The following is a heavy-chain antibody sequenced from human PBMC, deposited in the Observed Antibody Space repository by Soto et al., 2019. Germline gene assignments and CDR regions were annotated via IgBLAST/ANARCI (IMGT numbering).Heavy chain of an antibody. CDR2: IYYTGST. CDR3: ARRLEFGNGYFTAPMDV. D-gene: IGHD3-3*01. Sequence: QLQLQESGPGLVKPSETLSLTCIVSGDSISSGSYYWGWIRQPPGKGLEWIGGIYYTGSTKSNPSLKSRATISAETSNNHFSLMLSSVTAADTAVYYCARRLEFGNGYFTAPMDVWGKGTTVTVSS. CDR1: GDSISSGSYY. V-gene: IGHV4-39*02. J-gene: IGHJ6*03.